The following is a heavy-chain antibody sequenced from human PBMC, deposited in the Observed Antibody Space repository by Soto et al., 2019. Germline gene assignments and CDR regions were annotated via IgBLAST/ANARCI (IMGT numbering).Heavy chain of an antibody. D-gene: IGHD6-19*01. CDR1: GFTVSSNY. CDR3: ARDQGVPVTA. Sequence: EVQLVESGGGLVQPGGSLRLSCAASGFTVSSNYMTWVRQAPGKGLEWVSVIYTNGGTKYADSVKGRFTVSRDNSKNTLYLQMNSLRVEDTAVYYCARDQGVPVTAWGQGTLVTVSS. CDR2: IYTNGGT. V-gene: IGHV3-66*01. J-gene: IGHJ5*02.